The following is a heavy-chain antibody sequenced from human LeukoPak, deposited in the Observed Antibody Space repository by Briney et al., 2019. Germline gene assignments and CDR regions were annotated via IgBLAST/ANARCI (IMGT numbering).Heavy chain of an antibody. CDR3: AGWGDSVYDHS. CDR1: GLTFSSYW. J-gene: IGHJ4*02. CDR2: IKGDGSST. V-gene: IGHV3-74*01. D-gene: IGHD5/OR15-5a*01. Sequence: GGSLRLSCAGSGLTFSSYWMHWVRQAPGKGLVWVSRIKGDGSSTSYADSVKGRFTISRDNTKNTLYLQMNSLRAEDTAVYYCAGWGDSVYDHSWGQGTLVTVSS.